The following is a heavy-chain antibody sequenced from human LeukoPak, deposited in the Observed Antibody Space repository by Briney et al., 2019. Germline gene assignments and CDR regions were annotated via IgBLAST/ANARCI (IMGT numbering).Heavy chain of an antibody. D-gene: IGHD3-10*01. V-gene: IGHV4-59*01. CDR3: ARFRYGSSSAFDI. CDR1: GGSISSYY. CDR2: IYYSGST. J-gene: IGHJ3*02. Sequence: SETLSLTCTISGGSISSYYWSWIRQPPGKGLEWIGYIYYSGSTNYNPSLKSRVTISVDTSKNQFSLKLSSVTAADTAVYYCARFRYGSSSAFDIWGQGTMVTVSS.